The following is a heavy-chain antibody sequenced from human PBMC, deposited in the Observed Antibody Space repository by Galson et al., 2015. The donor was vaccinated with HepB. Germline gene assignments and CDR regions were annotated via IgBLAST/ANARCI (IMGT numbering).Heavy chain of an antibody. CDR2: ISSTSTYI. V-gene: IGHV3-21*01. CDR1: GFTFSSYS. CDR3: AREGRWELKYYIEY. Sequence: SLRLSCAASGFTFSSYSMNWVRQAPGKGLEWVSSISSTSTYIYQADSVKGRFTISRDNAKNSLYLEMNSLRAEDTAVYYCAREGRWELKYYIEYWGQGTLVTVSS. J-gene: IGHJ4*02. D-gene: IGHD1-26*01.